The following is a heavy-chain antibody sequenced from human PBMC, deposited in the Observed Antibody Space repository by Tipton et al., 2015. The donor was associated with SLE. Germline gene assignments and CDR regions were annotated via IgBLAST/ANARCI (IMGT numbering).Heavy chain of an antibody. J-gene: IGHJ4*02. Sequence: SLRLSCVASGFIFNNYWMHWVRQAPGIGLEWVANIKPDGSDKYYVDSMKGRFRISRDNARNSLYLQMNSLRAEDTAVYYCARVVSTGHDYWGQGTLVTVSS. D-gene: IGHD2-2*01. CDR2: IKPDGSDK. CDR1: GFIFNNYW. CDR3: ARVVSTGHDY. V-gene: IGHV3-7*04.